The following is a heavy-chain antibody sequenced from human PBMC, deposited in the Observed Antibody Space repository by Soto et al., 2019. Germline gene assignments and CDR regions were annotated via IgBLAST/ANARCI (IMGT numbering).Heavy chain of an antibody. CDR3: ATWVDYGDFEGFDF. CDR2: VDPNGGGS. D-gene: IGHD4-17*01. Sequence: ASVKVSCKTSGYSFTDYKLHWVRQAPGQGLEWMGWVDPNGGGSNSAQKYQGSVTMTWDTSITTAYLDLTRLTTNDTATYFCATWVDYGDFEGFDFWG. V-gene: IGHV1-2*04. CDR1: GYSFTDYK. J-gene: IGHJ4*01.